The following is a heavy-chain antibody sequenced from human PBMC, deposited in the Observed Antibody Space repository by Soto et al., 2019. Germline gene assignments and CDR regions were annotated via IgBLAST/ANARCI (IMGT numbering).Heavy chain of an antibody. V-gene: IGHV3-23*01. D-gene: IGHD1-20*01. J-gene: IGHJ3*01. CDR1: GFSFSTYA. CDR2: IGSYGDER. CDR3: AKDRQSYNSVWDPFVF. Sequence: EVQLLESGGGLVQPGGSLRLSCAASGFSFSTYAMSWVREAPGKGLVWVSGIGSYGDERHYADSVKGRFTISRDNSKNTLFLQMSSLSAEDTARYYCAKDRQSYNSVWDPFVFGGQGTVVTVTS.